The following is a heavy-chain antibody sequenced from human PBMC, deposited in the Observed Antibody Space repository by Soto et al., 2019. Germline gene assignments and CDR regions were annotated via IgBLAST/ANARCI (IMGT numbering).Heavy chain of an antibody. Sequence: QVQLVQSGAEVKKSGASVKVSCKASGYTFTRYGISWVRQAPGQGLEWMGRISTDNGNTNYAQKLQGRVTMTTDTSTSTAYMELRSLRSDETAVYYCARDEGSGWYDAAFDIWGQGTMVTVSS. D-gene: IGHD6-19*01. V-gene: IGHV1-18*01. CDR3: ARDEGSGWYDAAFDI. CDR2: ISTDNGNT. J-gene: IGHJ3*02. CDR1: GYTFTRYG.